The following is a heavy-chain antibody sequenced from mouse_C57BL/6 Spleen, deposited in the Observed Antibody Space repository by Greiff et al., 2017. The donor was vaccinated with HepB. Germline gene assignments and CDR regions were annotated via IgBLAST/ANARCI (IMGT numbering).Heavy chain of an antibody. D-gene: IGHD1-1*01. CDR2: IYPGDGDT. J-gene: IGHJ1*03. V-gene: IGHV1-82*01. CDR3: ARLVLPYWYFDV. Sequence: QLQQSGPELVKPGASVKISCKASGYAFSSSWMNWVKQRPGKGLEWIGRIYPGDGDTNYNGKFKGKATLTADKSSSTAYMQLSSLTSEDSAVYFCARLVLPYWYFDVWGTGTTVTVSS. CDR1: GYAFSSSW.